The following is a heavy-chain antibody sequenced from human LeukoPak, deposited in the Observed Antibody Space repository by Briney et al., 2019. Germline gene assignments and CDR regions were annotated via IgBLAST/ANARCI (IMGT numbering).Heavy chain of an antibody. CDR2: ISGSGGST. CDR3: AKEGLWSSNGLPFDY. D-gene: IGHD6-19*01. J-gene: IGHJ4*02. CDR1: GFTFSSYA. Sequence: PGGSLGLSCVASGFTFSSYAMNWVRQAPGKGLEWVSGISGSGGSTNYADSVKGRFTISRDNSKNTLYLQMNSLKAEDTAVYYCAKEGLWSSNGLPFDYWGQGTLVTVSS. V-gene: IGHV3-23*01.